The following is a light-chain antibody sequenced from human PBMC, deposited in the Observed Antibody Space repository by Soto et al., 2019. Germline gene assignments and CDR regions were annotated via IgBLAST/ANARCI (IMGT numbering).Light chain of an antibody. CDR2: AES. V-gene: IGKV1-9*01. J-gene: IGKJ5*01. CDR3: QQLKSNLIT. CDR1: QGIAGS. Sequence: IQLTQCPSSLSSSVGDRVTITCRASQGIAGSLAWYQQKPGKPPKLLIYAESTLQSGVPSRFSGSGSGTEFTLTISSLQPEDFATYYCQQLKSNLITFGQGTRLEIK.